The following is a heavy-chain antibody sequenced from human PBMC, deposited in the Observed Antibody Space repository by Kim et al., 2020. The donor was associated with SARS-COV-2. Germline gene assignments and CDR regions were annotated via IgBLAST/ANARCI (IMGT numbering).Heavy chain of an antibody. Sequence: NYNPSLESRVTISVDTSKNQFSLKLSSVTAADTAVYYCARHRSTVVTIDYWGQGTLVTVSS. V-gene: IGHV4-34*01. D-gene: IGHD2-15*01. CDR3: ARHRSTVVTIDY. J-gene: IGHJ4*02.